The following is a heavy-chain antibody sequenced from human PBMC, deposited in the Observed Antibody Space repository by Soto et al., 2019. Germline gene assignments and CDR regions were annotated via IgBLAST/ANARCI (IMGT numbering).Heavy chain of an antibody. CDR3: AREKGLFDSSGYRDY. V-gene: IGHV1-18*01. D-gene: IGHD3-22*01. Sequence: ASQMVSCKATGYAFSSYGISWFRLSLVQGLEWRGWVSAYNGNTNYAQKLQGRVTMTTDTSTSTAYMELRSLRSDDTAVYYCAREKGLFDSSGYRDYWGQGTLVTVSS. J-gene: IGHJ4*02. CDR2: VSAYNGNT. CDR1: GYAFSSYG.